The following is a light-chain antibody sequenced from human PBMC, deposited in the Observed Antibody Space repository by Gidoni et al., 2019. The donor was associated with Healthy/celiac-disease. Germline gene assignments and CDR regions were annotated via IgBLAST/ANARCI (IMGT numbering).Light chain of an antibody. CDR3: QQRSNLPPT. J-gene: IGKJ5*01. CDR2: DAS. CDR1: QSVSSY. V-gene: IGKV3-11*01. Sequence: EIVLTQSQATLSLSPGERATLSCRASQSVSSYLAWYQQKPGRAPRLLIYDASNRATGIPARFSGSGSGTDFTLTISSLEPEDFAVYYCQQRSNLPPTFGQGTRLEIK.